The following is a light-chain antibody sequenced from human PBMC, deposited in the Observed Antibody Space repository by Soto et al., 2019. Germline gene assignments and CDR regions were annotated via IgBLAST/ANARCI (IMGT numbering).Light chain of an antibody. CDR3: SSYAVSNKLL. Sequence: QSSLTQPPSASGSPGQSVAISCTGTNNDVGASKHLFWYQQHPGKAPKLIIYDVNLRPSGVPDRFSGSKSGNTASLTVSGLQAEDEADYYCSSYAVSNKLLFGGGTKLTVL. V-gene: IGLV2-8*01. J-gene: IGLJ3*02. CDR2: DVN. CDR1: NNDVGASKH.